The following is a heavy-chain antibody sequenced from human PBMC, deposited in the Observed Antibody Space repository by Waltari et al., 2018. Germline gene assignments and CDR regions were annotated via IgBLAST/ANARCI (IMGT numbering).Heavy chain of an antibody. CDR3: ARDLSSSHPYFDY. CDR1: GGSISSHY. D-gene: IGHD6-6*01. CDR2: IYYSGST. Sequence: QVQLQESGPGLVKPSETLSLTCTVSGGSISSHYWSWIRQPPGKGLEWIGYIYYSGSTNYNPSLKSRVTISVATSNNQFSLKLSSVTAADTAVYYCARDLSSSHPYFDYWGQGTLVTVSS. V-gene: IGHV4-59*11. J-gene: IGHJ4*02.